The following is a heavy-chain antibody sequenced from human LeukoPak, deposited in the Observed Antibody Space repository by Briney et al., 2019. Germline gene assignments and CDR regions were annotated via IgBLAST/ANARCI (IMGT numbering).Heavy chain of an antibody. D-gene: IGHD1-26*01. Sequence: PGGSLRLSCAASGFTVSSNYMNWVRQAPGKGLEWVSVIYSGGSTIYADSVKGRFTISRDSSKNTLYLQMNSLRAEDTAVYYCARYPVGAIGYGMDVWGQGTTVTVSS. V-gene: IGHV3-66*01. CDR2: IYSGGST. J-gene: IGHJ6*02. CDR3: ARYPVGAIGYGMDV. CDR1: GFTVSSNY.